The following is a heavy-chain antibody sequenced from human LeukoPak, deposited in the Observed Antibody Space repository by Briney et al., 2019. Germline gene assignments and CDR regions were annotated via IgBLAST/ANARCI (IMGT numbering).Heavy chain of an antibody. CDR2: IRSKAYGGTT. D-gene: IGHD5-12*01. CDR3: TNLGESGYDYVFGYY. V-gene: IGHV3-49*04. Sequence: GGSLRLSRTASGLTFGDYAMSWVRQAPGKGLEWVGFIRSKAYGGTTEYAASVKGRFTISRDDSKSIAYLQMNSLKTEDTAVYYCTNLGESGYDYVFGYYWGQGTLVTVSS. CDR1: GLTFGDYA. J-gene: IGHJ4*02.